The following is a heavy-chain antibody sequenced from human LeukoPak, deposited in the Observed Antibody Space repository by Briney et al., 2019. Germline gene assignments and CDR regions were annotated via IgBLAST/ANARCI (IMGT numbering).Heavy chain of an antibody. D-gene: IGHD3-22*01. CDR2: INWNGGST. CDR3: SITRYYYDSSGYPYYFDY. CDR1: GFTFDDYG. J-gene: IGHJ4*02. Sequence: PGGSLRLSCAASGFTFDDYGMSWVRQAPGKGLEWVSGINWNGGSTGYADSVKGRFTISRDNAKNSLYLQMNGLRAEDTALYHCSITRYYYDSSGYPYYFDYWGQGTLVTVSS. V-gene: IGHV3-20*01.